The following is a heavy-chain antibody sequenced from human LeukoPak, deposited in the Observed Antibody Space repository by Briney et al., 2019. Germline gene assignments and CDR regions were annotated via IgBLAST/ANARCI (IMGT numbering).Heavy chain of an antibody. CDR3: RRNYDSGGYTTFGY. CDR1: GRSISTYY. J-gene: IGHJ4*02. CDR2: IYYSGST. Sequence: PAETLSLTCTVYGRSISTYYWSWIRQPPGKGLEWIGHIYYSGSTNYNPSLKSRITIAVDTYKNHFSLKLSSVTAADPGVYYCRRNYDSGGYTTFGYWGRGTLVTVSS. V-gene: IGHV4-59*01. D-gene: IGHD3-22*01.